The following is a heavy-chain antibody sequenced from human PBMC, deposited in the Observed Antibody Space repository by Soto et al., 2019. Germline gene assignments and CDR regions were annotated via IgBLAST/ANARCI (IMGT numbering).Heavy chain of an antibody. CDR1: GFTFSSYA. CDR2: ISSSGSTI. V-gene: IGHV3-48*04. Sequence: PGESLKISCAASGFTFSSYAMSWVRQAPGKGLEWVSYISSSGSTIYYADSVKGRFTISRDNAKNSLYLQMNSLRAEDTAVYYCAKVKYAPSQDIWGQGTMVTVSS. CDR3: AKVKYAPSQDI. D-gene: IGHD2-2*01. J-gene: IGHJ3*02.